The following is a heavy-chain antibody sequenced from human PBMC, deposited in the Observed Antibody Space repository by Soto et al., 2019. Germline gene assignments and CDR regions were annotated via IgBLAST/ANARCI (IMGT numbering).Heavy chain of an antibody. D-gene: IGHD1-1*01. V-gene: IGHV3-11*06. CDR1: GFTFSDHY. CDR2: SSNSGSFT. J-gene: IGHJ4*02. Sequence: GSLRLSCAASGFTFSDHYMSWIRQAPGKGLEWIGYSSNSGSFTRYADSVKGRFSISRDNAKNSLYLQINSLRGDDTATYYCVRSGDNYNLLDYWGQGTPVTVSS. CDR3: VRSGDNYNLLDY.